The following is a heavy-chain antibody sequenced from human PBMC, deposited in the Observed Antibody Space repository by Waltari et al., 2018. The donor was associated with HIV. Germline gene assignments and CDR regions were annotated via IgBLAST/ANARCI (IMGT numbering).Heavy chain of an antibody. CDR3: ARPTPPAAIDYYYGMDV. D-gene: IGHD2-2*01. CDR1: GFTFSSYW. V-gene: IGHV3-7*01. J-gene: IGHJ6*02. CDR2: INKDGREK. Sequence: EVQLVESGGGLVQPGGSLRLSCAASGFTFSSYWMSWVRQAPGKGLEREANINKDGREKYYVDSVKGRFTISRDNAKNSLYLQMNSLRAEDTAVYYCARPTPPAAIDYYYGMDVWGQGTTVTVSS.